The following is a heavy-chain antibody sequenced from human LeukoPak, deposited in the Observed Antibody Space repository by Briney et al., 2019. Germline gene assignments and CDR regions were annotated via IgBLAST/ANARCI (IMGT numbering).Heavy chain of an antibody. CDR1: GFTFSSYG. V-gene: IGHV3-33*01. Sequence: GGSLRLSCAASGFTFSSYGMHWVRQAPGKGLEWVAVIWYDGSNKYCADSVKGRFTISRDNSKNTLYLQMNSLRAEDTAVYYCARDRYGSGSYYCYWGQGTLVTVSS. CDR3: ARDRYGSGSYYCY. J-gene: IGHJ4*02. CDR2: IWYDGSNK. D-gene: IGHD3-10*01.